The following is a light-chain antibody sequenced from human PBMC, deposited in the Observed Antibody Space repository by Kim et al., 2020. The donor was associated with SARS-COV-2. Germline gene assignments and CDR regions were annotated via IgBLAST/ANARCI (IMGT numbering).Light chain of an antibody. CDR1: KLGDGY. V-gene: IGLV3-1*01. CDR3: QAWDSGTV. J-gene: IGLJ2*01. CDR2: QDT. Sequence: SVSPGQTVSITCSGDKLGDGYVCWYQQKPGQSPVLVIYQDTKRPSGIPERFSASNSGNTATLTISGTQAMDEADYYCQAWDSGTVFGGGTQLTVL.